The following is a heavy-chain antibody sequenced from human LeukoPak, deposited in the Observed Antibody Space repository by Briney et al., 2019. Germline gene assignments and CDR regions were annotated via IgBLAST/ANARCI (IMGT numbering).Heavy chain of an antibody. D-gene: IGHD3-10*01. J-gene: IGHJ4*02. V-gene: IGHV3-74*01. CDR1: GFSFRTFW. CDR2: INGDGSTT. Sequence: AGSLRLSCAASGFSFRTFWMHWLRQVPGKGLVWVSRINGDGSTTTYADSVKGRFTIPRDNARNTLCLQMNGLRAEDTAVYYRGSDSGGRSGGDSWGQGTLVTVSS. CDR3: GSDSGGRSGGDS.